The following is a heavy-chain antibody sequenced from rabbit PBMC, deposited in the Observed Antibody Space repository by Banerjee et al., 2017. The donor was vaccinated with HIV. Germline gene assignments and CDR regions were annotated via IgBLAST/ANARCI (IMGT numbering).Heavy chain of an antibody. D-gene: IGHD1-1*01. V-gene: IGHV1S45*01. CDR3: AREYASSSAYYYFNL. CDR2: IYAGSSGST. CDR1: GIDFSSYYY. J-gene: IGHJ4*01. Sequence: QQQLEESGGGLVKPGGTLTLTCEASGIDFSSYYYMCWVRQAPGKGLEVIACIYAGSSGSTYYANWAKGRFTISKTSSTTVTLQMTSLTAVDTATYFCAREYASSSAYYYFNLWGPGTLVTVS.